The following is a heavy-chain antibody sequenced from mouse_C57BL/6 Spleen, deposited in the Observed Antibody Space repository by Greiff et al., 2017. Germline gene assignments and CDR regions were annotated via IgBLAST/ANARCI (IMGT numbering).Heavy chain of an antibody. Sequence: QVQLQQSGAELVKPGASVKISCKASGYAFSSYWMNWVKQRPGKGLEWIGQIYPGDGDTNYNGKFKGKATLTADKSSSTAYMQLSSLTSEDSAVYFCARREVYGSRTGYWYFDVWGTGATVTVSS. J-gene: IGHJ1*03. CDR3: ARREVYGSRTGYWYFDV. D-gene: IGHD1-1*01. V-gene: IGHV1-80*01. CDR2: IYPGDGDT. CDR1: GYAFSSYW.